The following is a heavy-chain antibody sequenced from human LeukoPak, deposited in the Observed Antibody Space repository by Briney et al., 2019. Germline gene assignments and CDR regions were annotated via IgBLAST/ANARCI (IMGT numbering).Heavy chain of an antibody. D-gene: IGHD3-3*01. CDR1: GYSISSGYY. CDR2: ISYSGNT. Sequence: PSETLSLTCTVSGYSISSGYYWGWIRQPPGKGLEWLGYISYSGNTNYNPSLKGRVTISLPTSKNQFSLRLSAVTAADTAVYYCARGGFWSGYYRPTNFDYWGQGTLVTVSS. CDR3: ARGGFWSGYYRPTNFDY. V-gene: IGHV4-61*01. J-gene: IGHJ4*02.